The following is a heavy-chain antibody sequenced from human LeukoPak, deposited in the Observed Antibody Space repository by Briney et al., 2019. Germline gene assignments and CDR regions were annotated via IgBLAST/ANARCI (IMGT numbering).Heavy chain of an antibody. J-gene: IGHJ4*02. CDR1: GFTFSDYY. D-gene: IGHD3-22*01. Sequence: GGSLRLSCAASGFTFSDYYMSWIRQAPGKGLEWVSYISSSGSTIYYADSVKGRFTISRDNAKNSLYLQMNSLRAEDTAVYYCARPKGGLFEPSYYYDSRPPGGPHFDYWGQGTLVTVSS. CDR2: ISSSGSTI. V-gene: IGHV3-11*01. CDR3: ARPKGGLFEPSYYYDSRPPGGPHFDY.